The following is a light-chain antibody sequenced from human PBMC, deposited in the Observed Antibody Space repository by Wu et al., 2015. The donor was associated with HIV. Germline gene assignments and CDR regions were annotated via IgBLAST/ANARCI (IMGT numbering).Light chain of an antibody. CDR3: QQYDSLPLT. J-gene: IGKJ4*01. Sequence: DIQMTQSPSSLSASVGDRVTITCQASQDIANYLSWYQQSPGKAPELLIYDASNLETGVPSRFSGSGAGTHFTFTINSLQPADIAIYYCQQYDSLPLTFGGGTKVEIK. CDR2: DAS. CDR1: QDIANY. V-gene: IGKV1-33*01.